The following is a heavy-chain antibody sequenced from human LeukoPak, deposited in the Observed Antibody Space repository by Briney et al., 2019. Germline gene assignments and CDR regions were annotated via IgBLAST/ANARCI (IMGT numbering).Heavy chain of an antibody. CDR1: GFSFSNYG. CDR2: ISGRGTTT. J-gene: IGHJ3*02. CDR3: AKRVGAWIQLWSPHDAFDI. Sequence: PGGSLRLSCAASGFSFSNYGMSWVRQAPGKGLEWVSIISGRGTTTYYADSVKGHSTISRDNPKNTLYLHMSSLRAEDTAVYYCAKRVGAWIQLWSPHDAFDIWGQGTLVTVSS. V-gene: IGHV3-23*01. D-gene: IGHD5-18*01.